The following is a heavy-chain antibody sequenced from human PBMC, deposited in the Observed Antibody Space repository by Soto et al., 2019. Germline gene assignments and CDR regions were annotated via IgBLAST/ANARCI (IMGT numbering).Heavy chain of an antibody. J-gene: IGHJ2*01. Sequence: EVQLLESGGGWVQPGGSLRLSCAASGFTFSSYAMSWVRQAPGKGLEWVSAISGSGGSTYYADSVKGRFTISRDNPKNKLNLQMNSLTAKDTAVYYCEKGRLCSGGSCFSYGYFELWGRGNLVTVSS. CDR1: GFTFSSYA. D-gene: IGHD2-15*01. CDR3: EKGRLCSGGSCFSYGYFEL. V-gene: IGHV3-23*01. CDR2: ISGSGGST.